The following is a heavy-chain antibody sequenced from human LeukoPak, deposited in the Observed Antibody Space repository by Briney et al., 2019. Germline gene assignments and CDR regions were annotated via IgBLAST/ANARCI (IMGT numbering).Heavy chain of an antibody. V-gene: IGHV3-11*04. J-gene: IGHJ4*02. CDR2: ISSSGSTI. CDR3: AGIVGVRTVRYFDY. D-gene: IGHD1-26*01. Sequence: GGSLRLSCAASGFTFSDYYMSWIRQAPGKGLEWVSYISSSGSTIYYADSVKGRFTISRDNAKNSPYLQMNSLRAEDTAVYYCAGIVGVRTVRYFDYWGQGTLVTVSS. CDR1: GFTFSDYY.